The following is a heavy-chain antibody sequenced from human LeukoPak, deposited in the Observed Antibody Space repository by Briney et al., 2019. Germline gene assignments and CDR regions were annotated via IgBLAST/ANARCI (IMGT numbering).Heavy chain of an antibody. CDR3: AREAVAGSFDY. D-gene: IGHD6-19*01. Sequence: EASVKVSCKASGGTFSSYAISWVRQAPGQGLEWMGGIIPIFGTANYAPKFQGRVTITAVESTSTAYTELSSLRSEDTAVYYCAREAVAGSFDYWGQGTLVTVSS. J-gene: IGHJ4*02. CDR2: IIPIFGTA. CDR1: GGTFSSYA. V-gene: IGHV1-69*13.